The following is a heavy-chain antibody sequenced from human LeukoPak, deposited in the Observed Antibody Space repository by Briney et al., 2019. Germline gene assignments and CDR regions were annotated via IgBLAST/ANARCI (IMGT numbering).Heavy chain of an antibody. CDR1: GFTFSSYA. Sequence: TGGSLRLSCAASGFTFSSYAMSWVRQAPGKGLEWVSAISGSGGSTYYADSVKGRFTISRDNSKNTLYLQMNSLRAEDTAVYYCAKDGYTAMAPYYFDYWGQGTLVTVSS. CDR2: ISGSGGST. J-gene: IGHJ4*02. V-gene: IGHV3-23*01. D-gene: IGHD5-18*01. CDR3: AKDGYTAMAPYYFDY.